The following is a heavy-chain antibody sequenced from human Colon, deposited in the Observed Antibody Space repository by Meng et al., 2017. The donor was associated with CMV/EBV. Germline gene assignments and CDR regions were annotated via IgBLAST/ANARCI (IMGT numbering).Heavy chain of an antibody. CDR1: GFTFSNAW. D-gene: IGHD6-13*01. J-gene: IGHJ5*02. V-gene: IGHV3-15*01. CDR3: TPSRSWYRWGWFDP. Sequence: GESLKISCAASGFTFSNAWMSWVRQAPGKGLEWVGRIKSKTDGGTTDYAAPVKGRFTISRDDSKNTLYLQMNSLKTEGTAVYYCTPSRSWYRWGWFDPWGQGTLVTVSS. CDR2: IKSKTDGGTT.